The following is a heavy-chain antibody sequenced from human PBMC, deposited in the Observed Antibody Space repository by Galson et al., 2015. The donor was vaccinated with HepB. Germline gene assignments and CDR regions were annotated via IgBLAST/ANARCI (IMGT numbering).Heavy chain of an antibody. CDR3: AKELWLGAFYYYGMDV. Sequence: SLRLSCAVSGFTFSSYAMHWVRQAPGKGLVWVAVISYDESFKYYADTVKGRFTISRDISKNTLYLQITSLRAEDTALYYCAKELWLGAFYYYGMDVWGQGTTVTVSS. CDR2: ISYDESFK. CDR1: GFTFSSYA. V-gene: IGHV3-30*04. D-gene: IGHD3-10*01. J-gene: IGHJ6*02.